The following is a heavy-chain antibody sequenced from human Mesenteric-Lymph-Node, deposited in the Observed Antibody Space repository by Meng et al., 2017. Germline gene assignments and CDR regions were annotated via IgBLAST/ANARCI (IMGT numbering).Heavy chain of an antibody. V-gene: IGHV3-23*01. Sequence: ETLSLTCAASGFSFSIYAMTWVRLAPGKGLEWVSSLSSSSASSSYAGSVKGRFTISRDNSKNTLYLQMNSLRADDTAVYYCSAGRGEYWGQGTLVTVSS. CDR3: SAGRGEY. CDR1: GFSFSIYA. J-gene: IGHJ4*02. D-gene: IGHD1-1*01. CDR2: LSSSSASS.